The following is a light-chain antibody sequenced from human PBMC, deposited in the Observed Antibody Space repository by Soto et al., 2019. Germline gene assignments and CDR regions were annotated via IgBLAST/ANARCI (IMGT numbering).Light chain of an antibody. CDR3: SSYVSSSTLDV. CDR2: GVS. V-gene: IGLV2-14*01. J-gene: IGLJ1*01. CDR1: SSDVGGYNY. Sequence: QSALTQPASVSGSPGQSITISCTGTSSDVGGYNYVSWYQQHPGKAPKLMIYGVSNRPSGVSNRFSGFKSDNTAYLTISGLQAEDEVDYYCSSYVSSSTLDVFGTGTKLTVL.